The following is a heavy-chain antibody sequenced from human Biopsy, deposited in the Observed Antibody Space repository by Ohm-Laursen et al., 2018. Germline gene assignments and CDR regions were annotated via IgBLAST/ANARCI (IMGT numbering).Heavy chain of an antibody. J-gene: IGHJ1*01. D-gene: IGHD3-9*01. CDR2: NIPILGTG. CDR1: GGTFSRYG. Sequence: GASVKVSCKAPGGTFSRYGINWVRQAPGQGLEWLGGNIPILGTGNYAQKFQGRVTVAADTSTSTVTMELRSLRSDDTAVYYCATKLTGYFHHWGQGTLVTVSS. CDR3: ATKLTGYFHH. V-gene: IGHV1-69*06.